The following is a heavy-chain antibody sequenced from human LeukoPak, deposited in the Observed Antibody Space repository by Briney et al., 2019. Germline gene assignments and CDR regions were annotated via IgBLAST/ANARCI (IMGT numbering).Heavy chain of an antibody. CDR3: ARDFSGWLQYGDY. J-gene: IGHJ4*02. Sequence: ASVKVSCKASGGTFSSYAISWVRQAPGQGLEWMGIINPSGGSTSYAQKFQGRVTMTRDTSTSTVYMELSSLRPEDTAVYYCARDFSGWLQYGDYWGQGTLVTVSS. CDR2: INPSGGST. V-gene: IGHV1-46*03. D-gene: IGHD5-24*01. CDR1: GGTFSSYA.